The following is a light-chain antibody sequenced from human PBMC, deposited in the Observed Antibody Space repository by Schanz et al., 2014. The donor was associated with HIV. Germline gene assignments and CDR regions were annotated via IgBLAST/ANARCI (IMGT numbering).Light chain of an antibody. CDR2: DNN. Sequence: QSVLTQPPSVSAAPGQKVTISCSGSSSNIGNNYVSWYQQLPGTAPKLLIYDNNKRPSGIPDRFSGSKSGTSASLAITGLQAGDEADYYCQSYDSSLSGWVFGGGTKLTVL. CDR3: QSYDSSLSGWV. J-gene: IGLJ3*02. CDR1: SSNIGNNY. V-gene: IGLV1-51*01.